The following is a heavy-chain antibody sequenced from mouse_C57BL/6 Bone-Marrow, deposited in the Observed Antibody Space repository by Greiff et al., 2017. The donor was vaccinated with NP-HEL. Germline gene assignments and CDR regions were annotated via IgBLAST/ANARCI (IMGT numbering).Heavy chain of an antibody. CDR1: GFNIKDDY. Sequence: VQLQQSGAELVRPGASVKLSCTASGFNIKDDYMHWVKQRPEQGLEWIGWIDPENGDTESASKFQGKATITADTSSNTAYLQLSSLTSEYTAVYYCTTYFDYYGSSFYWYFDVWGTGTTVTVSS. CDR2: IDPENGDT. CDR3: TTYFDYYGSSFYWYFDV. V-gene: IGHV14-4*01. D-gene: IGHD1-1*01. J-gene: IGHJ1*03.